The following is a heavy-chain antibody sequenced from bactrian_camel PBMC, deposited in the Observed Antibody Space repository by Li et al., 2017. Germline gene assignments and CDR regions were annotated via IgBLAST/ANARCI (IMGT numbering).Heavy chain of an antibody. V-gene: IGHV3-2*01. D-gene: IGHD1*01. J-gene: IGHJ4*01. Sequence: VQLVESGGGLVQPGGSLRLSCAASGFTFSSYGMSWVRQAPGKGLERVSSIYGDGINTDYADSVKGRFTISHDNAKNSVDLQMNSLKPDDTAVYYCAATGQMLSVAGCRTQGTQVTVS. CDR1: GFTFSSYG. CDR2: IYGDGINT.